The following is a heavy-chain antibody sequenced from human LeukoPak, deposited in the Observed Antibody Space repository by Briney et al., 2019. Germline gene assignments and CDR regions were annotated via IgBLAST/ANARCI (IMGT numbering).Heavy chain of an antibody. CDR3: AKIYDSSGYSVNDAFDI. CDR1: GFTFDDYA. J-gene: IGHJ3*02. CDR2: ISWNSGSI. V-gene: IGHV3-9*01. Sequence: PGGSLRLSCAASGFTFDDYAMPWVRQAPGKGLEWVSGISWNSGSIGYADSVKGRFTISRDNAKNSLYLQMNSLRAEDTALYYCAKIYDSSGYSVNDAFDIWGQGTMVTVSS. D-gene: IGHD3-22*01.